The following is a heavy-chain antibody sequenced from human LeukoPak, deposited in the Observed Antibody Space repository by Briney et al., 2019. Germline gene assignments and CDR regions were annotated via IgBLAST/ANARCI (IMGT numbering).Heavy chain of an antibody. CDR2: IYHSGAT. CDR3: ARDLGMAGIAPVDY. J-gene: IGHJ4*02. D-gene: IGHD6-19*01. V-gene: IGHV4-38-2*02. CDR1: GYSISSGYY. Sequence: SETLSLTCTASGYSISSGYYWGWIRQSPEKGLEWIGSIYHSGATYYNPSLKSRVTISVDTSKNQFSLKVTSVTAADTAVYYCARDLGMAGIAPVDYWGQGTLDTVSS.